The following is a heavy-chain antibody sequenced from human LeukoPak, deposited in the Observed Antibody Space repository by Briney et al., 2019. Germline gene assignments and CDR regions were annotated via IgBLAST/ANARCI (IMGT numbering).Heavy chain of an antibody. Sequence: ASVKVSCKASGYTFTIYYMHWVRQAPGQGREWMGIINPSGGGTSYAQKFQGRVTMTRDTSTSTVYMELSSLRSEDTAVYYCARAYGSGSYTLLFFDYWGQGTLVTVSS. J-gene: IGHJ4*02. CDR2: INPSGGGT. D-gene: IGHD3-10*01. V-gene: IGHV1-46*01. CDR3: ARAYGSGSYTLLFFDY. CDR1: GYTFTIYY.